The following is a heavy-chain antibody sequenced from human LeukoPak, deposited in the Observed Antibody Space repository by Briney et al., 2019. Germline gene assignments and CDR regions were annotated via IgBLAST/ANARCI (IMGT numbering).Heavy chain of an antibody. Sequence: PSETLSLTCTVSGGSINSGGYFWSWIRQHPGKGLEWIGYIYYSGSAYYNPSLKSRVTISVDTSKNQFSLKLGSVTAADTAVYYCASYDYTNYFYYFDYWGQGTLVTVSS. CDR1: GGSINSGGYF. J-gene: IGHJ4*02. V-gene: IGHV4-31*03. CDR3: ASYDYTNYFYYFDY. CDR2: IYYSGSA. D-gene: IGHD4-11*01.